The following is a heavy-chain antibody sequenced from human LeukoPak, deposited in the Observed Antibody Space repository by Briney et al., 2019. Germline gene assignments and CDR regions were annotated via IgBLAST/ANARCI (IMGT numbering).Heavy chain of an antibody. CDR2: INHSGST. J-gene: IGHJ5*02. CDR3: ARQLWFGELLNWFDP. V-gene: IGHV4-34*01. D-gene: IGHD3-10*01. CDR1: GGSFSGYY. Sequence: SETLSLTCAAYGGSFSGYYWSWIRQPPGKGLEWIGEINHSGSTNYNPSLKGRVTISVDTSKNQFSLKLSSVTAADTAVYYCARQLWFGELLNWFDPWGQGTLVTVSS.